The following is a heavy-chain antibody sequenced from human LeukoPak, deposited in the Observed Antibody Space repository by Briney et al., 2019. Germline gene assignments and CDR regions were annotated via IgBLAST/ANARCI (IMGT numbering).Heavy chain of an antibody. Sequence: SQTLSLTCTVSGGSISSGDYYWSWIRQHPGRGLQWIGYIYYSGSTSYNPSLQSRVNISEDTSKNQFSLRVDAVTAADTAVYYCARTNRDVLTGYAIDCWGQGTLVTVSS. D-gene: IGHD3-9*01. CDR2: IYYSGST. J-gene: IGHJ4*02. CDR1: GGSISSGDYY. CDR3: ARTNRDVLTGYAIDC. V-gene: IGHV4-30-4*01.